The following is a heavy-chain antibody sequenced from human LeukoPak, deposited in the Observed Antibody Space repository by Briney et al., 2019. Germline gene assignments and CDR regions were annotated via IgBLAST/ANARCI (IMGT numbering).Heavy chain of an antibody. CDR2: ISWNSGSI. V-gene: IGHV3-9*01. J-gene: IGHJ4*02. CDR1: GFTFDDYA. D-gene: IGHD1-26*01. Sequence: GGSLRLSCAAFGFTFDDYAMHWVRQAPGKGLEWVSGISWNSGSIGYADSVKGRFTISRDNAKNSLYLQMNSLRAEDTALYYCAKERATSGSFPSPFDYWGQGTLVTVSS. CDR3: AKERATSGSFPSPFDY.